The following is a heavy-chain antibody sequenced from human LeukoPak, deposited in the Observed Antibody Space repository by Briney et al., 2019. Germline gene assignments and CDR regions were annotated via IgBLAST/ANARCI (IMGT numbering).Heavy chain of an antibody. Sequence: GGSLRLSCAASGFTFSMYWLSWVRQAPGKGPEWVANIKVDGSEIYYVDSVKGRFTISRDNAKNSLYLQMNSLRAEDTAVYYCTRDRQGPRLYEMDIWGQGTTVTVSS. V-gene: IGHV3-7*01. J-gene: IGHJ6*02. CDR3: TRDRQGPRLYEMDI. CDR1: GFTFSMYW. D-gene: IGHD2-8*01. CDR2: IKVDGSEI.